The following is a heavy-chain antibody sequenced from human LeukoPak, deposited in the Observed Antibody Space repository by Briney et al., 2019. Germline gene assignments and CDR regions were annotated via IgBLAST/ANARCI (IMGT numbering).Heavy chain of an antibody. V-gene: IGHV4-61*02. CDR3: ARGLWFGDENPPYFDY. CDR1: GDSISSGDYY. J-gene: IGHJ4*02. D-gene: IGHD3-10*01. Sequence: PSETLSLTCTVSGDSISSGDYYWSWIRQPAGKGLEWIGRISSSGSTNYNPSLKSRVTISVDTSKNQFSLKLSSVTAADTAVYYCARGLWFGDENPPYFDYWGQGTLVTVSS. CDR2: ISSSGST.